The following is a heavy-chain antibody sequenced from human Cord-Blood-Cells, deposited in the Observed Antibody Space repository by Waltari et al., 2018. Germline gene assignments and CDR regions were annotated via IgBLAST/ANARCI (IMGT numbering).Heavy chain of an antibody. CDR2: IYYSGST. J-gene: IGHJ4*02. CDR1: GGSISSSSYY. Sequence: QLQLQESGPGLVKPSETLSLPCTVSGGSISSSSYYWGWIRQPPGKGLEWIGSIYYSGSTYYNPSLKSRVTISVDTSKNQFSLKLSSVTAADTAVYYCARPGRAAGTDFDYWGQGTLVTVSS. V-gene: IGHV4-39*07. D-gene: IGHD6-13*01. CDR3: ARPGRAAGTDFDY.